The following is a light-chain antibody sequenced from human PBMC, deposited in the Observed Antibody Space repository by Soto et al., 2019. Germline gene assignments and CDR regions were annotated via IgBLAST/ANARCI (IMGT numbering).Light chain of an antibody. CDR3: QQSYSSPPT. Sequence: IPMTQSPSSLSASLDDGAIITCGASQSISNHLNWYQQKPGKAPKLLIFAASSLQSGVPSRFSGSRSGPDFTLTISSLQPEDFATYYCQQSYSSPPTFGQGTKVDI. J-gene: IGKJ1*01. CDR2: AAS. V-gene: IGKV1-39*01. CDR1: QSISNH.